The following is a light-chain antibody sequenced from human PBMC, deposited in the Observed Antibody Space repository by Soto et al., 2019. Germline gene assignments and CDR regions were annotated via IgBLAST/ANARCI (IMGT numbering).Light chain of an antibody. CDR2: EVN. Sequence: QSALTQPPSASGSPGQSVTISCTGTFSDVGNYNYVSWYQQYPGKAPKLMIYEVNKRPSGVPDRFSGSKSGNTASLTVSGLQAEDEADYYCTSYAAGKNVLFGGWTKVTVL. J-gene: IGLJ2*01. CDR3: TSYAAGKNVL. V-gene: IGLV2-8*01. CDR1: FSDVGNYNY.